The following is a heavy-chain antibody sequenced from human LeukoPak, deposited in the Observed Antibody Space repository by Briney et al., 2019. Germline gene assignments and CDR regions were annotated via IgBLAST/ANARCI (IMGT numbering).Heavy chain of an antibody. CDR2: IDGDGSST. V-gene: IGHV3-74*01. CDR3: VRTRYNYGQHYFDC. J-gene: IGHJ4*02. D-gene: IGHD3-10*01. CDR1: GFTFSSYW. Sequence: GGSLRLSCAASGFTFSSYWMQWVRQAPGKGLVWVSRIDGDGSSTNYADSVKGRFTISRDNAALYLQMNSLRVEDTAVYYCVRTRYNYGQHYFDCWGQGTLVTVSS.